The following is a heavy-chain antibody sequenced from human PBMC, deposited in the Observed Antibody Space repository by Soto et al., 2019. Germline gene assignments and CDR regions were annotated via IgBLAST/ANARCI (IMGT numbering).Heavy chain of an antibody. CDR1: GYTFTGYY. J-gene: IGHJ3*02. CDR2: INPNSGGT. CDR3: ARGGSGSSPSRAFDI. V-gene: IGHV1-2*04. D-gene: IGHD3-10*01. Sequence: ASVKVSCKASGYTFTGYYMHWVRQAPGQGLDWMGWINPNSGGTNYAQKFQGWVTMSRDTSISTVYMELCRLRSDDTAVYYCARGGSGSSPSRAFDIWGQGTMVTVSS.